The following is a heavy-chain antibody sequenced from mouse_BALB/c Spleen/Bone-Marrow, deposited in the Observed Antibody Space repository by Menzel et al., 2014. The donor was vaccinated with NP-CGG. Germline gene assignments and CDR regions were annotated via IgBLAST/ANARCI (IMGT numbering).Heavy chain of an antibody. CDR3: ARALYDYDDLYCAMDY. CDR1: GFSLTGYG. Sequence: VQVVESGPGLVAPSQSLSITCTVSGFSLTGYGVNWVRQPPGKGLEWLGMIWGDGSTDYNSALKSRLSISKDNSKSQVFLEMNSLQTDDTARYYCARALYDYDDLYCAMDYWGQGTSVTVSS. V-gene: IGHV2-6-7*01. CDR2: IWGDGST. J-gene: IGHJ4*01. D-gene: IGHD2-4*01.